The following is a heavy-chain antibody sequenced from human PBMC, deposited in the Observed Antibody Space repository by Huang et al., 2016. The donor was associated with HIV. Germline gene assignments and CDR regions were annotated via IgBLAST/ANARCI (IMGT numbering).Heavy chain of an antibody. D-gene: IGHD2-15*01. CDR1: GFIFRNFG. Sequence: QVQLVESGGGVVQPGTSLRLSCAASGFIFRNFGMQWVRQAPVKGREWVAVISYDGRSERYSDSVKGRFTISRDNDKNTLSLEMNRLRHDDTAVYYCAKESRWFSDFDQWGQGTLVTVSS. CDR3: AKESRWFSDFDQ. V-gene: IGHV3-30*18. CDR2: ISYDGRSE. J-gene: IGHJ5*02.